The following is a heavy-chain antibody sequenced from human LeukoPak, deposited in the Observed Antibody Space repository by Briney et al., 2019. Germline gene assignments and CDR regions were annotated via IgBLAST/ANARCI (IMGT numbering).Heavy chain of an antibody. CDR2: ISSSSSTI. J-gene: IGHJ5*02. Sequence: GGSLRLSCAASGFTFSSYSMNWVRQAPGKGLEWVSYISSSSSTIYYADSVKGRFTISRDNAKNSLYLQMNSLRAEDTAVYYCARVALIAAAGGNWFDPWGQGTLVTVSS. V-gene: IGHV3-48*04. CDR3: ARVALIAAAGGNWFDP. CDR1: GFTFSSYS. D-gene: IGHD6-13*01.